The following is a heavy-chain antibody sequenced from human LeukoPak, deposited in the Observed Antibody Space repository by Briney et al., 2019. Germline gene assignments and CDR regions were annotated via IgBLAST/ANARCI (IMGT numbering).Heavy chain of an antibody. Sequence: PGGSLRLSCAASGFTFRSSWMTWVRQAPGKGLEWVANIKQDGRETQYVDSVKGRFTISRDNAKNTLYLQMNSLRAEDTAVYYCAREDGYDYWGFGYWGQGTLVLVSA. V-gene: IGHV3-7*01. J-gene: IGHJ4*02. D-gene: IGHD5-12*01. CDR1: GFTFRSSW. CDR3: AREDGYDYWGFGY. CDR2: IKQDGRET.